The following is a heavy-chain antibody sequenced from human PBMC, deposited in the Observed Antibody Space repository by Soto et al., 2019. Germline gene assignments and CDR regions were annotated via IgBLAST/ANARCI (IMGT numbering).Heavy chain of an antibody. CDR1: GGSISSGDYY. V-gene: IGHV4-30-4*01. D-gene: IGHD6-6*01. CDR3: VRAGSSGGWFDP. CDR2: IYYSGST. Sequence: ASETLSLTCTVSGGSISSGDYYWSWIRQPPGKGLEWIGYIYYSGSTYYNPSLKSRVTISVDTSKNQFSLKLSSVTAADTAVYYCVRAGSSGGWFDPWGQGTLVTVS. J-gene: IGHJ5*02.